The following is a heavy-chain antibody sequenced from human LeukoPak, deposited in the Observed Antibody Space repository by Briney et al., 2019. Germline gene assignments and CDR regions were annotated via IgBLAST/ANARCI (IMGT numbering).Heavy chain of an antibody. D-gene: IGHD3-22*01. CDR3: ARFSGYYVY. J-gene: IGHJ4*02. Sequence: PGGSLRLSCAASGFTFSSYEMHWVRQAPGKGLEWVSYISSSGSTIYYADSVKGRFTISRDNAKNSLYLQMNSLKTEDTAVYYCARFSGYYVYWGQGTLVTVSS. CDR2: ISSSGSTI. CDR1: GFTFSSYE. V-gene: IGHV3-48*03.